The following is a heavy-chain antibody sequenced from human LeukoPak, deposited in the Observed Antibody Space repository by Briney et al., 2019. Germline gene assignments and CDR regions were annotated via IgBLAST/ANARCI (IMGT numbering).Heavy chain of an antibody. D-gene: IGHD3-22*01. V-gene: IGHV4-34*01. J-gene: IGHJ3*02. CDR1: GGSFSGYY. Sequence: SETLSLTFAVYGGSFSGYYWSWIRQPPGKGLEWIGEINHSGSTNYNPYLKSRVTISVDTSKNQFSLKLSSVTAADTAVYYCARVAIRLPRYYDSSGYYGARSAFDIWGQGTMVTVS. CDR2: INHSGST. CDR3: ARVAIRLPRYYDSSGYYGARSAFDI.